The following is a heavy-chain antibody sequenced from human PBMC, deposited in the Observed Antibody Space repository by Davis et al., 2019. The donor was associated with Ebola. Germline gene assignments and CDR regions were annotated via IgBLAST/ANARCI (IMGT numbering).Heavy chain of an antibody. CDR2: TYYTSQWYK. V-gene: IGHV6-1*01. Sequence: HSQTLSLTCAISGDSVSSGGWNWIRQSPSRGLEWLGRTYYTSQWYKDYAVSVKSRVTINPDTSNNQFSLQLNSVTPEDTAVYYCARGWLRGSFDIWGQGTMVTVSS. CDR1: GDSVSSGG. J-gene: IGHJ3*02. D-gene: IGHD5-12*01. CDR3: ARGWLRGSFDI.